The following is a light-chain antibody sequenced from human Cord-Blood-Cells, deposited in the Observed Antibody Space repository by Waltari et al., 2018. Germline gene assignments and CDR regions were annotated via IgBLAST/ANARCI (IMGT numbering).Light chain of an antibody. Sequence: EIVLTQSPATPSLSPGERATLSCGASQSVSSSYLAWYQQKTGLAPRLLIYDASSRATGIPDRFSGRGSGTDFTLTISRLEPEDFAVYYCQQYGSSPWTFGQGTKVEIK. CDR2: DAS. CDR1: QSVSSSY. J-gene: IGKJ1*01. V-gene: IGKV3D-20*01. CDR3: QQYGSSPWT.